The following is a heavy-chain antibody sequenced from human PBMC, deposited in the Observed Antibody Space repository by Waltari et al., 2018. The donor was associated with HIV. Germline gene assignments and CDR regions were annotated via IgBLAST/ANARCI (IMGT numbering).Heavy chain of an antibody. CDR2: INHSGST. CDR1: GSFSGHS. V-gene: IGHV4-34*01. J-gene: IGHJ4*02. Sequence: GSFSGHSWNWIRQPPGKGLEWIGEINHSGSTNYNPALKSRVTISVDTSKNQFSLKLTSATAADTAMYYCARTDTSGWYEEGFDFWGQGTLVTVSS. CDR3: ARTDTSGWYEEGFDF. D-gene: IGHD6-19*01.